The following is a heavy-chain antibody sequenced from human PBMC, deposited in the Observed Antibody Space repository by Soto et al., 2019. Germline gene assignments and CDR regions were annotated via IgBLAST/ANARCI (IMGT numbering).Heavy chain of an antibody. CDR3: FRCRQPDAIWTFDY. D-gene: IGHD2-8*01. CDR1: GFTFSSYA. V-gene: IGHV3-23*01. J-gene: IGHJ4*02. Sequence: GGSLRLSCAAPGFTFSSYAMTWVRQAPGKGLEWVSGISGGGTTTYYADSVKGRFTISRDNPKNMLYLKMNSLGVDDTAVYYYFRCRQPDAIWTFDYWGRGILVTVSS. CDR2: ISGGGTTT.